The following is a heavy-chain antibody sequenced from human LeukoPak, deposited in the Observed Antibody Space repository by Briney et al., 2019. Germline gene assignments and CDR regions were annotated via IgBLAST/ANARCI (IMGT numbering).Heavy chain of an antibody. CDR1: GFTISNNR. CDR3: VREREGSNSEH. Sequence: GGSLRLSCAASGFTISNNRLSWVRQAPGMGLEWVSTIYSDGNTYYPDSVKGRFTISRDGSKNTLYLQLNSLRTEDTAIYYCVREREGSNSEHWGQGTLVTVSS. CDR2: IYSDGNT. V-gene: IGHV3-53*01. D-gene: IGHD1-26*01. J-gene: IGHJ1*01.